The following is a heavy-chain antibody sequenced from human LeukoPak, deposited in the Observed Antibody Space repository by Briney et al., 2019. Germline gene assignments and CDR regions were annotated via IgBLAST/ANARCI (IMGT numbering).Heavy chain of an antibody. J-gene: IGHJ4*02. D-gene: IGHD5-18*01. V-gene: IGHV1-2*02. Sequence: ASVKVSCKASGYTFTGYYMHWVRQAPGQGLEWMGWINPNSGGTNYAQKFQGRVTMTRDTSISTAYMELSRLRSDDTAVYYCARDPGSGYSFLYYFDYWGQGTLVTVSS. CDR3: ARDPGSGYSFLYYFDY. CDR1: GYTFTGYY. CDR2: INPNSGGT.